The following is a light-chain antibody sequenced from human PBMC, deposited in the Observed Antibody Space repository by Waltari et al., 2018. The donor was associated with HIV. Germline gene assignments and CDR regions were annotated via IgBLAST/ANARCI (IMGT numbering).Light chain of an antibody. CDR3: ASWDDSLGGYWI. J-gene: IGLJ2*01. CDR2: MND. V-gene: IGLV1-47*01. CDR1: TSNIGSNY. Sequence: QSVVTQPPSASGTLGQRVTISCSGGTSNIGSNYISWYQHLPGTSPKLLIYMNDQRPSGVPDRISGSKSGTSASLAISGLRSEDEADYYCASWDDSLGGYWIFGGGTNLTVL.